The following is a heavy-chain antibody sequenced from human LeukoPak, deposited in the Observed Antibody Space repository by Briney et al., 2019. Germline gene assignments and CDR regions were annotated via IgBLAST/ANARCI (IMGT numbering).Heavy chain of an antibody. CDR3: ARDTVSQNYYYYYGMDV. CDR1: GFTFSSYS. D-gene: IGHD3-16*02. Sequence: GSPRLSCAASGFTFSSYSMNWVRQAPGKGLEWVSYISSSSSTIYYADSVKGRFTISRDNAKNSLYLQMNSLRDEDTAVYYCARDTVSQNYYYYYGMDVWGQGTTATVSS. J-gene: IGHJ6*02. V-gene: IGHV3-48*02. CDR2: ISSSSSTI.